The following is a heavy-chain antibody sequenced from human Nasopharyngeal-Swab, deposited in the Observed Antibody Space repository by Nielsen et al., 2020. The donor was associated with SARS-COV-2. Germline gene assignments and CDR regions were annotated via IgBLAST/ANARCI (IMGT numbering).Heavy chain of an antibody. D-gene: IGHD3-3*01. Sequence: GGSLRLSCAASGFSFGSFAMHWVRQTPGKGLEWISLISGDGTDTFYADSVKGRFTISRDNTKSSLYLQMNSLRAEDTALYYRVKGSDFWSATNSHFDSWGQGSLVTVSS. CDR2: ISGDGTDT. CDR1: GFSFGSFA. CDR3: VKGSDFWSATNSHFDS. V-gene: IGHV3-43*02. J-gene: IGHJ4*02.